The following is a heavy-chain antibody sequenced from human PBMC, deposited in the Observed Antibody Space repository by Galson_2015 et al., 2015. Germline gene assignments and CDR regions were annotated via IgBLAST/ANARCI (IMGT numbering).Heavy chain of an antibody. D-gene: IGHD4-11*01. CDR1: GDTFKTYT. CDR2: ITPIFGTA. CDR3: AKEGRSGNSNPFDY. V-gene: IGHV1-69*01. Sequence: SCKASGDTFKTYTISWVRQAPGQGLEWMGGITPIFGTANYVQKFQGRVAITADVSTSTAYMELRGLGSEDTAVYYCAKEGRSGNSNPFDYWGQGTLVTVSS. J-gene: IGHJ4*02.